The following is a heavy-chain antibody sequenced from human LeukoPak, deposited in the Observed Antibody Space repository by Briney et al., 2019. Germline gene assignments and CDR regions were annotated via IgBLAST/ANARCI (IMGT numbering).Heavy chain of an antibody. D-gene: IGHD3-10*01. CDR1: GYSFTAFY. CDR3: ARDGEYGTGNYYRGCFDY. J-gene: IGHJ4*02. Sequence: EASVKVSCKASGYSFTAFYIHWVRQAPGQGLEWMGWIHPRSGETNYAYKFRGRVTMTRDTSISTTYMDLGSLGSDDTAVYYCARDGEYGTGNYYRGCFDYWGQGTLVTVSS. CDR2: IHPRSGET. V-gene: IGHV1-2*02.